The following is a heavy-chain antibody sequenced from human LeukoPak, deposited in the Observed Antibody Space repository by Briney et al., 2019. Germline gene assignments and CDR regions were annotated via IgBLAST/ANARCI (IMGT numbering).Heavy chain of an antibody. CDR2: ISWDGGST. CDR3: AKLLYYYDSSQPY. CDR1: GFTFDDYA. V-gene: IGHV3-43D*04. D-gene: IGHD3-22*01. J-gene: IGHJ4*02. Sequence: TGGSLRLSCAASGFTFDDYAMHWVRQAPGKGLEWVSLISWDGGSTYYADSVKGRFTISRDNSKNTLYLQMNSLRAEDTAVYYCAKLLYYYDSSQPYWGQGTLVTVSS.